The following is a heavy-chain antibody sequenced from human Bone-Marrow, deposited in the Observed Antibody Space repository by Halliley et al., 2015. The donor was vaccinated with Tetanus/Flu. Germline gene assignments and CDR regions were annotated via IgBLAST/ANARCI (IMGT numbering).Heavy chain of an antibody. D-gene: IGHD5-18*01. Sequence: LGWMAYVYRSGTTAHTPSLKRRVTISVGTSKNQFSLKLSPVTAADRAVYYGARRDTVDAFDIWGQGAMVTVSS. J-gene: IGHJ3*02. CDR2: VYRSGTT. CDR3: ARRDTVDAFDI. V-gene: IGHV4-59*01.